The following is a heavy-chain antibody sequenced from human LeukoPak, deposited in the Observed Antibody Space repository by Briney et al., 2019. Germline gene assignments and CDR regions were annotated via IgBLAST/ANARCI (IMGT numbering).Heavy chain of an antibody. D-gene: IGHD3-22*01. Sequence: QPGGSLRLSCAASGFTVTTHYMTWVRQAPGKGLEWVSVIYAGGDTYYADSVKGRFIISRDDSKDTLYLQMNRLRAEDTAVYYCASLVGYFYVSSVDYWGQGTLLTVSS. V-gene: IGHV3-53*01. J-gene: IGHJ4*02. CDR3: ASLVGYFYVSSVDY. CDR1: GFTVTTHY. CDR2: IYAGGDT.